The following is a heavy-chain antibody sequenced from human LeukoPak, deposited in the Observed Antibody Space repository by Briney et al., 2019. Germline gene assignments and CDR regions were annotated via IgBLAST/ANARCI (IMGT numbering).Heavy chain of an antibody. V-gene: IGHV4-34*01. D-gene: IGHD3-16*02. CDR3: ARGQALYYDYIWGSYRCTGFDY. CDR1: GGSFSGYY. Sequence: SETLSLTCAVYGGSFSGYYWSWIRQPPGKGLEWIGEINHSGSTNYNPSLKSRVTISVDTSKNQFSLKLSSVTAADTAVYYCARGQALYYDYIWGSYRCTGFDYWGQGTLVTVSS. CDR2: INHSGST. J-gene: IGHJ4*02.